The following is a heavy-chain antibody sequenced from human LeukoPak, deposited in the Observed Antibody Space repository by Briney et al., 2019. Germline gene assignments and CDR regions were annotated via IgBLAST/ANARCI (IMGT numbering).Heavy chain of an antibody. CDR3: ARDHEYSYGLSFDY. CDR2: IYSGGST. CDR1: GFTVSSNY. J-gene: IGHJ4*02. D-gene: IGHD5-18*01. V-gene: IGHV3-53*01. Sequence: PGGSLRLSCAASGFTVSSNYMSWVRQAPGKGLEWVSVIYSGGSTYYADSVKGRFTISRDNSKNTLYLQMNSLRAEDTAVYYCARDHEYSYGLSFDYWGQGTLVTVSS.